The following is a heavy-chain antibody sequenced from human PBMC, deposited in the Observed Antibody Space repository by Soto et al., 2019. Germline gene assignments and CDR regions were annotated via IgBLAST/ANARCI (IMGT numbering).Heavy chain of an antibody. D-gene: IGHD2-8*01. CDR3: SRDCPCGLGYCTNGACFPNDF. Sequence: GGSLRLSCTTSGFTFGDYAMSWFRQTPGKGLEWVGFVRTYAYGETTEYASSVKGRFTVGRDNSRSTAYLHMSSLKTEDTGVYFCSRDCPCGLGYCTNGACFPNDFWGQGTLVTVSS. V-gene: IGHV3-49*03. J-gene: IGHJ4*02. CDR1: GFTFGDYA. CDR2: VRTYAYGETT.